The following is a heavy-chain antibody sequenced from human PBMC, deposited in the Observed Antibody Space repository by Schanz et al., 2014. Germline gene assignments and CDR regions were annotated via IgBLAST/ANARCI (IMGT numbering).Heavy chain of an antibody. V-gene: IGHV3-30*18. J-gene: IGHJ4*02. D-gene: IGHD6-13*01. CDR1: GFTFRNYG. CDR2: ISYDGSDK. CDR3: AKDFVPLVQQLIRSGGAHLDH. Sequence: QVQLVESGGGVVQPGRSLRLSCAASGFTFRNYGLVWVRQAPGKGLEWLAVISYDGSDKFHADSVKGRFTISRDNAKNTLYLQMNSLRVEDTAVYYCAKDFVPLVQQLIRSGGAHLDHWGQGTLVTVSS.